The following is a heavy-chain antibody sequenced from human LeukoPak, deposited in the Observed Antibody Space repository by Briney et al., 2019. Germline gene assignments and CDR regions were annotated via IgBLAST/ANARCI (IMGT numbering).Heavy chain of an antibody. J-gene: IGHJ6*02. Sequence: PSETLSLTCTVSGGSISSGGYYWSWIRQHPGKGLEWIGYIYYSGSTYYNPSLKSRVTISVDTSKNQFSLKLSSVTAADTAVYYCARERMPVLWSGEIHYYYYGMDVWGQGTTVTVSS. V-gene: IGHV4-31*03. CDR1: GGSISSGGYY. D-gene: IGHD3-10*01. CDR3: ARERMPVLWSGEIHYYYYGMDV. CDR2: IYYSGST.